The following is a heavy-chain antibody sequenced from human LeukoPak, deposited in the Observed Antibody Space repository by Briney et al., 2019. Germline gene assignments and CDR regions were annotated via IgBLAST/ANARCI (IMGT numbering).Heavy chain of an antibody. V-gene: IGHV1-18*04. CDR2: ISAYNGNT. CDR3: ARDRRRYYYGSGSYDY. Sequence: ASVKVSCKASGYTFTGYYMHWVRQAPGQGLEWMGWISAYNGNTNYAQKLQGRVTMTTDTSTSTAYMELRSLRSDDTAVYYCARDRRRYYYGSGSYDYWGQGTLVTVSS. CDR1: GYTFTGYY. D-gene: IGHD3-10*01. J-gene: IGHJ4*02.